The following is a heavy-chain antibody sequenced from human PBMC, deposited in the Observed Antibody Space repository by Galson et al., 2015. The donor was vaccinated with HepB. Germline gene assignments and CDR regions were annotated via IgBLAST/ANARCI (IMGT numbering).Heavy chain of an antibody. J-gene: IGHJ4*02. Sequence: SLRLSCAASGFTVSSTYMTWVRQAPGKRLEWVSIIHSGGSTYYADSVKGRFTISRDNSKNTLYLQMNSLRAEDTAVYYCARGYSNNWYSGLGYWGLGTLVTVSS. V-gene: IGHV3-53*01. CDR1: GFTVSSTY. CDR3: ARGYSNNWYSGLGY. CDR2: IHSGGST. D-gene: IGHD6-13*01.